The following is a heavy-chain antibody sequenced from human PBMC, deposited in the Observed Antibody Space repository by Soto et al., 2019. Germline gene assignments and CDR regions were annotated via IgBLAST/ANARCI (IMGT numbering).Heavy chain of an antibody. CDR1: GYTFTSCD. Sequence: ASVKVSCKASGYTFTSCDINWVRQATGQGLEWMGWMNPNSGNTGYAQKFQGRVTMTRNTSISTAYMELSSLRSEDTAVYYCARGLWVTTLNNAFDIWGQGTMVTVSS. CDR3: ARGLWVTTLNNAFDI. D-gene: IGHD4-17*01. CDR2: MNPNSGNT. J-gene: IGHJ3*02. V-gene: IGHV1-8*01.